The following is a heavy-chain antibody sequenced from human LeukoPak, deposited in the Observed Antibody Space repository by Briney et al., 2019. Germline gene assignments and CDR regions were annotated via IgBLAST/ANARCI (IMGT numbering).Heavy chain of an antibody. D-gene: IGHD2-2*01. CDR1: GFTSSSYW. J-gene: IGHJ4*02. Sequence: PGGSLRLSCAASGFTSSSYWMSWVRQAPGKGLEWVANIKRDGSEKYYVDSVKGRFTISRDNAKNSLYLQMNSLRAEDTAVYYCARDLRYCSSTSCSYYFDYWGQGTLVTVSS. CDR2: IKRDGSEK. V-gene: IGHV3-7*01. CDR3: ARDLRYCSSTSCSYYFDY.